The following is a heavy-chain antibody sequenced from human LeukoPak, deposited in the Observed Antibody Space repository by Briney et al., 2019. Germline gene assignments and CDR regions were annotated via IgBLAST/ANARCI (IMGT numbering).Heavy chain of an antibody. CDR1: GFTFSSYS. CDR2: ISSSSSYI. CDR3: ARGAGYSSGWYHRNDY. Sequence: GGSLRLSCAASGFTFSSYSMNWVRQAPGKGLEWVSSISSSSSYIYYADSVKGRFTISRDNAKNSLYLQMNSLRAEDTAVYYCARGAGYSSGWYHRNDYWGQGTLVTVSS. D-gene: IGHD6-19*01. V-gene: IGHV3-21*01. J-gene: IGHJ4*02.